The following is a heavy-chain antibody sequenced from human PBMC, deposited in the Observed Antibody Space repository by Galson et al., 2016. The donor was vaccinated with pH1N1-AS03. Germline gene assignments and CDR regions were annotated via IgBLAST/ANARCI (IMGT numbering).Heavy chain of an antibody. D-gene: IGHD3-10*01. CDR1: GGTLSTFA. CDR3: ARGLTYHFGSGSVF. Sequence: SVKVSCKASGGTLSTFAISWVRQAPGQGLEWMGGFISLYDKANYAPKFQDRVTITAAESTNTAFMELSGLSSEDTAVYYCARGLTYHFGSGSVFWGQGTLVTVSS. V-gene: IGHV1-69*13. CDR2: FISLYDKA. J-gene: IGHJ4*02.